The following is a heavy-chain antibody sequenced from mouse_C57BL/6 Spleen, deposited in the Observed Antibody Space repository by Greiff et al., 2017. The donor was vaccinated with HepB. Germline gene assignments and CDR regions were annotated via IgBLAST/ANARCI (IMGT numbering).Heavy chain of an antibody. J-gene: IGHJ2*01. CDR2: ISYDGSN. D-gene: IGHD4-1*01. V-gene: IGHV3-6*01. CDR3: ARRGATGYFDY. CDR1: GYSITSGYN. Sequence: VQLQQSGPGLVKPSQSLSLTCSVTGYSITSGYNWNWIRQFPGNKLEWMSYISYDGSNNYNPSLKNRISITRDTSKNQFFLKLNSVTTEDTATYYCARRGATGYFDYWGQGTTLTVSS.